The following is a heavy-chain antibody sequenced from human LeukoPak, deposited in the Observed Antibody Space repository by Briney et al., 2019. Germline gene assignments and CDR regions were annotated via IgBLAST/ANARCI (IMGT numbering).Heavy chain of an antibody. CDR2: IYYSGST. D-gene: IGHD4-11*01. CDR1: GGSISSYY. V-gene: IGHV4-59*08. CDR3: ARRGMTTVTTVSFWYFDL. Sequence: PSETLSLTCTVSGGSISSYYWSWIRQPPGKGLEWIGYIYYSGSTNYNPSPKSRVTISVDTSKNQFSLKLSSVTAADTAVYYCARRGMTTVTTVSFWYFDLWGRGTLVTVSS. J-gene: IGHJ2*01.